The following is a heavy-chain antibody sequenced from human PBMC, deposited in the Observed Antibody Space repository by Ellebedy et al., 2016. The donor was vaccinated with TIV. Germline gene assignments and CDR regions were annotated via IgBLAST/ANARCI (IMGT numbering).Heavy chain of an antibody. V-gene: IGHV3-23*01. D-gene: IGHD4-17*01. Sequence: GESLKISXAASGFTFSSYAMTWVRQAPGKGLEWVSVIIGSGDSTYYADSVKGRFTISRDNSKNTLYLQMNSLRAEDTAVYYCAKDRDDAGDFVFDSWGQGTLVTVSS. CDR1: GFTFSSYA. J-gene: IGHJ4*02. CDR2: IIGSGDST. CDR3: AKDRDDAGDFVFDS.